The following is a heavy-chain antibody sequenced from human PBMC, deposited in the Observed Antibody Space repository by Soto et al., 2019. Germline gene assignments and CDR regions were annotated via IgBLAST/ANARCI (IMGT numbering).Heavy chain of an antibody. Sequence: QVQLQESGTGLVKPSQTLSLTCNVSVGSISSGDYYWSWIRQPPGKGLQWIGYMYYSGSTYYNPSPKSRVTISGDTSQDRISLKLSSVTASDTAVYFCAVERSTYFHLYGRCTLLTVPS. CDR2: MYYSGST. D-gene: IGHD2-15*01. J-gene: IGHJ2*01. V-gene: IGHV4-30-4*01. CDR1: VGSISSGDYY. CDR3: AVERSTYFHL.